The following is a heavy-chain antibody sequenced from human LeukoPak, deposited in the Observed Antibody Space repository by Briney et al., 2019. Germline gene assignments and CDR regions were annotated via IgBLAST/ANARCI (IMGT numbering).Heavy chain of an antibody. Sequence: GASVKVSCKASGYTFTSYGISWVRQAPGQGLEWMGRIIPILGIANYAQKFQGRVTITADKSTSTAYMELSSLRSEDTAVYYCARPYYYGSGEKQYYFDYWGQGTLVTVSS. D-gene: IGHD3-10*01. V-gene: IGHV1-69*04. CDR2: IIPILGIA. CDR3: ARPYYYGSGEKQYYFDY. J-gene: IGHJ4*02. CDR1: GYTFTSYG.